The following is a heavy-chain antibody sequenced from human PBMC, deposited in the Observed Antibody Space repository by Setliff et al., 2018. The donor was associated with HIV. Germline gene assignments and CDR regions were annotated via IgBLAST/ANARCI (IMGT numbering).Heavy chain of an antibody. V-gene: IGHV4-39*02. CDR1: GGSISTSDYF. J-gene: IGHJ4*02. Sequence: SETLSLTCNVSGGSISTSDYFWGWIRQPPGKGLEWIGSFHSSGSTSYNPSLRSRVTMSIDASKNHFSLILNSVTAADTAVYYCAREAPGSRNRWPYYFDFWGQGMLVTVSS. CDR3: AREAPGSRNRWPYYFDF. D-gene: IGHD2-15*01. CDR2: FHSSGST.